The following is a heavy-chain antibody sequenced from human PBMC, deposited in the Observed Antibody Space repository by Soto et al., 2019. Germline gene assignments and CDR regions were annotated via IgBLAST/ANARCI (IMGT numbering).Heavy chain of an antibody. V-gene: IGHV3-30*18. J-gene: IGHJ3*02. D-gene: IGHD4-17*01. CDR1: GFTFSSYG. CDR3: AKDLDYGDYRSAFDI. CDR2: ISHDGSNK. Sequence: LRLSCAASGFTFSSYGMHWVRQAPGKGLEWVAVISHDGSNKYYADSVKGRFTISRDNSKNTLYLQMNSLRAEDTAVYYCAKDLDYGDYRSAFDIWGQGTMVTVSS.